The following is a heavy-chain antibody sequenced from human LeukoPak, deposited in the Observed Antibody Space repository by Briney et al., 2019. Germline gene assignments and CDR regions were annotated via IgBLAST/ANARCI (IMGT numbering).Heavy chain of an antibody. CDR3: ARGDYGDPFDY. CDR1: GVSISSYY. Sequence: SETLSLTCTVSGVSISSYYWSWIRQPPGKGLEWIGYIYYSGSTNYNPSLKSRVTISVDTSKNQFSLKLSSVTAADTAVYYCARGDYGDPFDYWGQGTLVTVSS. D-gene: IGHD4-17*01. V-gene: IGHV4-59*01. CDR2: IYYSGST. J-gene: IGHJ4*02.